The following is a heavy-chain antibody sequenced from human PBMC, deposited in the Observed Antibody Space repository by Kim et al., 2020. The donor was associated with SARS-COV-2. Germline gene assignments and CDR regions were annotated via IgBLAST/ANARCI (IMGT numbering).Heavy chain of an antibody. J-gene: IGHJ4*02. Sequence: SVKVSCKASGGTFSSYAISWVRQAPGQGLEWMGRIIPILGIANYAQKFQGRVTITADKSTSTAYMELSSLRSEDTAVYYCAKTEDFWSGYFLLWGQGTLVTVSS. V-gene: IGHV1-69*04. CDR2: IIPILGIA. CDR3: AKTEDFWSGYFLL. CDR1: GGTFSSYA. D-gene: IGHD3-3*01.